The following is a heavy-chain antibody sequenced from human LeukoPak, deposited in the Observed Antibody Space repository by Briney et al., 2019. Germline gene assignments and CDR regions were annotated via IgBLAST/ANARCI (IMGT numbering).Heavy chain of an antibody. CDR3: ATIGYSSSWYGPGGFDY. CDR1: GYTFTSYY. D-gene: IGHD6-13*01. Sequence: GASVTVSCKASGYTFTSYYVHWVRQAPGQGLEWMGMINPSGGAPSYAQKFQDGVTMTRDTSTSTVYMEVSSLRSEDTAVYYCATIGYSSSWYGPGGFDYWGQGTLVTVSS. V-gene: IGHV1-46*01. J-gene: IGHJ4*02. CDR2: INPSGGAP.